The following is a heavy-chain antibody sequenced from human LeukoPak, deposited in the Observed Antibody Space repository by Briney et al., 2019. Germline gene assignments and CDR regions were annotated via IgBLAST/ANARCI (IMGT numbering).Heavy chain of an antibody. CDR2: LSSSSSNF. J-gene: IGHJ3*02. D-gene: IGHD3-10*01. CDR1: GFTFSAFS. CDR3: AREGYYYCFDI. Sequence: VSLRFSCAASGFTFSAFSMIWVRQAPGQGLEGISSLSSSSSNFSYEDSGKGRITISKDNAKNSLYMQMNSLGAEDTAVYYWAREGYYYCFDIWGQGTMVTVS. V-gene: IGHV3-21*01.